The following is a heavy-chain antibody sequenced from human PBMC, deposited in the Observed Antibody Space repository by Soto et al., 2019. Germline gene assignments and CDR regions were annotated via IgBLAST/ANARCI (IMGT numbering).Heavy chain of an antibody. J-gene: IGHJ4*02. CDR3: AKRRGAGGNFDY. CDR1: GFTFSSYA. CDR2: VSIGGST. D-gene: IGHD1-26*01. Sequence: DVQLLESGGGLVQPEGSLRLSCAASGFTFSSYAMGWVRQVPGKGLEWVAVVSIGGSTLYADSVRGRFTISRDNSKNTLSLQMNSLTAEDTAVYFCAKRRGAGGNFDYWGQGALVTVSS. V-gene: IGHV3-23*01.